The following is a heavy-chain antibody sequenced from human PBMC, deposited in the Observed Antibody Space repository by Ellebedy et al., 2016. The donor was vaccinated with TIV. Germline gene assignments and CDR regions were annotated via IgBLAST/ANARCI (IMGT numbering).Heavy chain of an antibody. V-gene: IGHV5-51*01. CDR2: IYPGDSNI. Sequence: GGSLRLSCKGSGYSFTSYWIGWVRQMPGKGLEWMGIIYPGDSNIRYSPSFQGQVTISADKSINTAYLQWSSLKASDTATYYCARLPTMVRGVISHFDYWGQGTQVTVSS. CDR1: GYSFTSYW. D-gene: IGHD3-10*01. J-gene: IGHJ4*02. CDR3: ARLPTMVRGVISHFDY.